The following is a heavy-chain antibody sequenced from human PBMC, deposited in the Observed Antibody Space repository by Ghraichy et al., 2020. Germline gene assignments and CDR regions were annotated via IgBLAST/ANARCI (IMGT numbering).Heavy chain of an antibody. CDR1: GFTFSSYV. D-gene: IGHD4-23*01. J-gene: IGHJ1*01. CDR2: ITTTGTYV. CDR3: ARAYHSGGNFRH. Sequence: GGSLRLSCAASGFTFSSYVMSWVRQAPGKGLEWVSSITTTGTYVYYADSVKGRFTISRDNANNSLYLLMNSLRAEDTALYYCARAYHSGGNFRHWGQGTPVTVSS. V-gene: IGHV3-21*01.